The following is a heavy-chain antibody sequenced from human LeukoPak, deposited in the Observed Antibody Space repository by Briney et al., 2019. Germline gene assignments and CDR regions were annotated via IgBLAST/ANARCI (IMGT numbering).Heavy chain of an antibody. V-gene: IGHV3-23*01. D-gene: IGHD5-12*01. CDR1: GFTFSSYA. CDR2: ISGSGGST. J-gene: IGHJ4*02. CDR3: NSGYDYDY. Sequence: RGSLRLSCAASGFTFSSYALRWVRQAPGKGLEWVLAISGSGGSTYYADSVKGRFTISRDNSKNTLYLQMNSLRAEDTAVYYCNSGYDYDYWGQGTLVTVSS.